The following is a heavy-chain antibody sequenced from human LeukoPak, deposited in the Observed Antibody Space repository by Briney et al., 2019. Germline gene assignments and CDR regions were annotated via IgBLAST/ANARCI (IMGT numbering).Heavy chain of an antibody. CDR1: GGTFSSYA. Sequence: ASVKVSCKASGGTFSSYAISWVRQAPGQGLEWMGIINPSGGSTSYAQKFQGRVTMTRDTSTSTVYMELSSLRSEDTAVYYCARGITDCSSTSCYPAYNWFDPWGQGTLVTVSS. CDR3: ARGITDCSSTSCYPAYNWFDP. J-gene: IGHJ5*02. D-gene: IGHD2-2*01. CDR2: INPSGGST. V-gene: IGHV1-46*01.